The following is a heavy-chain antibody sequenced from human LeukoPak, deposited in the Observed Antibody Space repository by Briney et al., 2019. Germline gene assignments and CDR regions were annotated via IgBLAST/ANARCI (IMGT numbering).Heavy chain of an antibody. Sequence: GGSLRLSCAASGFTFDDYGMHWVRQAPGKGLEWVSGISWNSNNIGYADSMKGRFTISRDNAKNSLYLQMNSLRAEDTALYYCAKVKGRGYSYGPIDYWGQGTLVTVSS. J-gene: IGHJ4*02. D-gene: IGHD5-18*01. CDR2: ISWNSNNI. V-gene: IGHV3-9*01. CDR3: AKVKGRGYSYGPIDY. CDR1: GFTFDDYG.